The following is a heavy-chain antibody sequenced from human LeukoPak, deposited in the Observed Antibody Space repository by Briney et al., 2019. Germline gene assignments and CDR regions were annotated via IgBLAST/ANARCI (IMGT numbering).Heavy chain of an antibody. J-gene: IGHJ6*03. D-gene: IGHD3-10*01. CDR3: ARDGYYYASGLYYYMDV. CDR2: TYYRANT. Sequence: SETLSLTCSVSGGSIDSTSYYWGWFRQPPGKGLEWIVTTYYRANTYYNPSFRSRVTISVDTSKKQFSLRLSSVTAADTAVYYCARDGYYYASGLYYYMDVWGKGTTVTISS. V-gene: IGHV4-39*02. CDR1: GGSIDSTSYY.